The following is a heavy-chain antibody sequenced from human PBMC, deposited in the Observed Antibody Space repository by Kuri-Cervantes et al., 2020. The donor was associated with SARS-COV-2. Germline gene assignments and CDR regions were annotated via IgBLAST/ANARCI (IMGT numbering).Heavy chain of an antibody. D-gene: IGHD3-22*01. CDR1: RGSLSGYH. CDR3: ARGVSGFYYFYYMDV. Sequence: GSLRLSCAVSRGSLSGYHWSWIRQPPGKGLGWIGGFSHSGRNDYSPSYNPSLESRVTISGDMSKNQVSLRLNSVTAADSAVYYCARGVSGFYYFYYMDVWGIGTTVTVSS. V-gene: IGHV4-34*01. J-gene: IGHJ6*03. CDR2: FSHSGRN.